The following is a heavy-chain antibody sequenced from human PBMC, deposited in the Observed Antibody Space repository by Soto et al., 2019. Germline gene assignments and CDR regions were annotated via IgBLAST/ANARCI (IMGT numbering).Heavy chain of an antibody. CDR2: MNPNSGNT. CDR3: ARRGGHYDFWSGYRGYYYYGMDV. Sequence: GASVKVSCKASGYTFTSYDINWVRQATGQGLEWMRWMNPNSGNTGYAQKFQGRVTMTRNTSISTAYMELSSLRSEDTAVYYCARRGGHYDFWSGYRGYYYYGMDVWGQGTTVTVSS. CDR1: GYTFTSYD. V-gene: IGHV1-8*01. D-gene: IGHD3-3*01. J-gene: IGHJ6*02.